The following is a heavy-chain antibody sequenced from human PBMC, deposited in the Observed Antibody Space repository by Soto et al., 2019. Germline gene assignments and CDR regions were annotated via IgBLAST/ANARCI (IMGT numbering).Heavy chain of an antibody. V-gene: IGHV1-8*01. J-gene: IGHJ6*02. CDR1: GYTFTSYD. D-gene: IGHD6-19*01. Sequence: QVQLVQSGAEVKKPGASVKVSCKASGYTFTSYDINWVRQATGQGLGWMGWMNPNSGNTGYAQKFQGRVTMTRNTSISTAYMELSSLRSEDTAVYYCARDHSSGWYGPYYYYGMDVWGQGTTVTVSS. CDR3: ARDHSSGWYGPYYYYGMDV. CDR2: MNPNSGNT.